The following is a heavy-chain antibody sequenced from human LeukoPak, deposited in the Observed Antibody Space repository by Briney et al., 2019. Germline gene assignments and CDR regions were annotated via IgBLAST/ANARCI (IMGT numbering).Heavy chain of an antibody. Sequence: KPSETLSLTCAVYGGSFSGYYWSWIRQPPGKGLEWIGEINHSGSTNYNPSLKSRVTISVDTSKNQFSLKLSSVTAADTAVYYCARHKIRTRYCSSTSCYGFDYWGQGTLVTVSS. CDR1: GGSFSGYY. CDR3: ARHKIRTRYCSSTSCYGFDY. V-gene: IGHV4-34*01. J-gene: IGHJ4*02. CDR2: INHSGST. D-gene: IGHD2-2*01.